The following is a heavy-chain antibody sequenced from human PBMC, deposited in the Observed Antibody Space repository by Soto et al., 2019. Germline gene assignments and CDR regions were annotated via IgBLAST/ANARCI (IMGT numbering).Heavy chain of an antibody. J-gene: IGHJ6*03. CDR1: GFTFSSYW. D-gene: IGHD3-16*01. CDR2: INSDGSST. V-gene: IGHV3-74*01. Sequence: GGSLRLSCAASGFTFSSYWMHWVRQAPGKGLVWVSRINSDGSSTSYADSVKGRFTISRDNAKNTLYLQMNSLRAEDTAVYYCARMITFGEGGNYYMDVWGKGTTVTVSS. CDR3: ARMITFGEGGNYYMDV.